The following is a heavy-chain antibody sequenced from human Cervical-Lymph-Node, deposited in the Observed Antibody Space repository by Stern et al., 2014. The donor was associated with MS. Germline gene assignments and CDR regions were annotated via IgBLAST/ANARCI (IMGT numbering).Heavy chain of an antibody. CDR3: ATTRWGLFTWNWFDP. Sequence: QVQLVQSGPGLVKPSQTLSLTCTVSGGSISSSGYYWSWIRQPADKGLEWIGRIHDSGSTYYNPSLKSRVTISMDTAKNQFSLKLPSGTAADTAVYYCATTRWGLFTWNWFDPWGQGTLVTVSS. D-gene: IGHD2-21*01. V-gene: IGHV4-61*02. J-gene: IGHJ5*02. CDR2: IHDSGST. CDR1: GGSISSSGYY.